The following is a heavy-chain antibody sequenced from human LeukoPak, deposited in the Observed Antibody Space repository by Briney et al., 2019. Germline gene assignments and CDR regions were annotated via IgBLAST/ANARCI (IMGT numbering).Heavy chain of an antibody. D-gene: IGHD3-10*01. Sequence: PGRSLRLPCAASGFTFSSYAMHWVRQAPGKGLEWVAIISDDGSNEYYADSVKGRFTISRDNSKNTLYLQMNSLRAEDTAVYYCATPKGGSGSHRAPLDYWGQGTLVTVST. CDR1: GFTFSSYA. J-gene: IGHJ4*02. CDR3: ATPKGGSGSHRAPLDY. V-gene: IGHV3-30-3*01. CDR2: ISDDGSNE.